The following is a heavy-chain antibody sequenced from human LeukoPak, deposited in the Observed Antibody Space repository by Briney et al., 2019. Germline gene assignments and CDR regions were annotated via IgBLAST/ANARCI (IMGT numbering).Heavy chain of an antibody. V-gene: IGHV1-24*01. J-gene: IGHJ4*02. CDR1: GYTLTELS. CDR3: ARWTTTYLDY. D-gene: IGHD4-11*01. CDR2: FDPEDGET. Sequence: ASVKVSCKVSGYTLTELSMHWVRQAPGKGLEWMGGFDPEDGETIYAQKFQGRVTMTTDTSTSTAYMELRSLRSDDTAVYYCARWTTTYLDYWGQGTLVTVSS.